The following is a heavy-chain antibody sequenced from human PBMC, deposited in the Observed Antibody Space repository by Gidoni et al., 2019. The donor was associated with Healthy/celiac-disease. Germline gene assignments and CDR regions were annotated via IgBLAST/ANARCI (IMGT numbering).Heavy chain of an antibody. Sequence: EVKKPGASVKVSCKASGYTLTDYYMHWVRQAPGQGLAWMGWINPNNGGTNYAQKFQGRVTMTRDQSITTAYIVLSRRRSDDTGVYYCARGNVWGMDVWGQGTTVTVSS. D-gene: IGHD3-16*01. V-gene: IGHV1-2*02. J-gene: IGHJ6*02. CDR1: GYTLTDYY. CDR3: ARGNVWGMDV. CDR2: INPNNGGT.